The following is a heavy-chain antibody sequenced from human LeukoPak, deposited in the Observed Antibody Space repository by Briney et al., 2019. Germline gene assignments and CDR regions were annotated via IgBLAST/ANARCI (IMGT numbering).Heavy chain of an antibody. Sequence: KSSETLSLTCTVSGGSISSYYWSWIRHPAGKGLEWIGRSYTSGSTSDNPSLKSRVTMSVDTSKNQFSLKLSSVTAADTAVYYCARGDIAAAGAPLGYWGQGTLVTVSS. V-gene: IGHV4-4*07. D-gene: IGHD6-13*01. J-gene: IGHJ4*02. CDR2: SYTSGST. CDR1: GGSISSYY. CDR3: ARGDIAAAGAPLGY.